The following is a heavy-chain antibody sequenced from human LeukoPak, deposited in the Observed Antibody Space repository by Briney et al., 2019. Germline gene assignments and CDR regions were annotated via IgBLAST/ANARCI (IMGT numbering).Heavy chain of an antibody. D-gene: IGHD3-10*01. CDR3: ARGFEYFDY. V-gene: IGHV3-48*03. Sequence: QAGGSLRLSCVASGFIFSDHEMNWVRQAPGKGLEWISYVSSSGSTDHYIDSVKGRFTISRDNAKNSVYLQMNSLRDEDTAIYHCARGFEYFDYWGQGALVAVSS. CDR1: GFIFSDHE. J-gene: IGHJ4*02. CDR2: VSSSGSTD.